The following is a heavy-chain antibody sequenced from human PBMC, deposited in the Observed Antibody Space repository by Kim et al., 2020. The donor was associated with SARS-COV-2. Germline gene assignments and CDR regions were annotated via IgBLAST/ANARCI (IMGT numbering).Heavy chain of an antibody. CDR1: GYSFTSYW. CDR3: ARRGTYYYDSSGYYTPAHFDL. J-gene: IGHJ2*01. V-gene: IGHV5-51*01. CDR2: IYPGDSDT. Sequence: GESLKISCKGSGYSFTSYWIGWVRQMPGKGLEWMGIIYPGDSDTRYSPSFQGQVTISADKSISTAYLQWSSLKASDTAMYYCARRGTYYYDSSGYYTPAHFDLWGRGTLVTVSS. D-gene: IGHD3-22*01.